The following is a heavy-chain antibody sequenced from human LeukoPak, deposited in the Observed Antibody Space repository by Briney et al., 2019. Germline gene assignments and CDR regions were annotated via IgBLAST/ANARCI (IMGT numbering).Heavy chain of an antibody. V-gene: IGHV4-59*08. CDR2: IYYSGGT. D-gene: IGHD1-14*01. CDR3: ARHERCGIAPFEYYYYYYMDV. J-gene: IGHJ6*03. Sequence: SETLSLTCTVSGGSISSYYWSWIRQPPGKGLEWIGYIYYSGGTNYNPSLESRVTISVDTSKNQFSLKLSSVTAADTAVYYCARHERCGIAPFEYYYYYYMDVWGKGTTVTVSS. CDR1: GGSISSYY.